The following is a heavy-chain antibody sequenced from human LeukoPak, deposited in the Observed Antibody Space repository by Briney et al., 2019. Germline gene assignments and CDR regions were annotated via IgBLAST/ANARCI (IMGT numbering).Heavy chain of an antibody. J-gene: IGHJ6*02. V-gene: IGHV1-18*01. CDR1: GYTFTSYG. CDR3: ARDRLLWFGELLYGMDV. CDR2: ISAYNGNT. D-gene: IGHD3-10*01. Sequence: ASVKVSCKASGYTFTSYGISWVRQAPGQGLEWMGWISAYNGNTNYAQKLQGGVTMTTDTSTSTAYMELRSLRSDDTAVYYCARDRLLWFGELLYGMDVWGQGATVTVSS.